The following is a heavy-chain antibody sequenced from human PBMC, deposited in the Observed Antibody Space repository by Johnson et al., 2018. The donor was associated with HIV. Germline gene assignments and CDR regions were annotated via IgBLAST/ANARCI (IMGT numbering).Heavy chain of an antibody. CDR2: IRYDGSNK. CDR3: AKPKTGIDAFDI. CDR1: VFMFSNYG. V-gene: IGHV3-30*02. Sequence: QVQVVESGGGVVQPGGSLRLSCATSVFMFSNYGMHWIRQAPGKGLEWVAFIRYDGSNKYYADSVKGRFTISRDNSKNTLYLQMNRLRADDTAVYYCAKPKTGIDAFDIWGQGTMVTVSS. J-gene: IGHJ3*02. D-gene: IGHD3-10*01.